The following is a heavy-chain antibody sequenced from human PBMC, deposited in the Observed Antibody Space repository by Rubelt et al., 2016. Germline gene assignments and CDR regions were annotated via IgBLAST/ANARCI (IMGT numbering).Heavy chain of an antibody. CDR2: LTSDGGTT. CDR1: GFTFSTYV. V-gene: IGHV3-64D*06. D-gene: IGHD6-13*01. Sequence: LVESGGGLVQPGESLRLACSASGFTFSTYVMHWVRQAPGKGLEYVSALTSDGGTTYYADSVKGRFAISRDNSRNTLYLQMSSLRPEDTAVYYYVKGIESSGMWYFQHWGQGTLVTVSS. CDR3: VKGIESSGMWYFQH. J-gene: IGHJ1*01.